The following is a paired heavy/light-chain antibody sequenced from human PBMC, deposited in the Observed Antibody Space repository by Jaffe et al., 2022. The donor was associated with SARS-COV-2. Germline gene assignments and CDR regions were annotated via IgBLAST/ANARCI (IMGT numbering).Light chain of an antibody. CDR2: LNSDGSH. CDR1: SGHSSYA. J-gene: IGLJ3*02. CDR3: QSWGSGIRV. V-gene: IGLV4-69*01. Sequence: QLVLTQSPSASASLGASVKLTCTLSSGHSSYAIAWHQQRPEKGPRYLMKLNSDGSHSKGDGIPDRFSGSSSGAERYLTISSLQSEDEAEYYCQSWGSGIRVFGGGTKLTVL.
Heavy chain of an antibody. CDR3: AKDHGAQHYYFDF. CDR1: GFTFSTYA. J-gene: IGHJ4*02. Sequence: EVRLLESGGDLVQPGGSLRLSCAASGFTFSTYAMNWVRQAPGKGLEWVSTIGVSGGDTYYADSAKGRFTISRDNSKNTLYLQMNSLRAEDAAVYYCAKDHGAQHYYFDFWGQGTLVTVSS. D-gene: IGHD3-3*02. CDR2: IGVSGGDT. V-gene: IGHV3-23*01.